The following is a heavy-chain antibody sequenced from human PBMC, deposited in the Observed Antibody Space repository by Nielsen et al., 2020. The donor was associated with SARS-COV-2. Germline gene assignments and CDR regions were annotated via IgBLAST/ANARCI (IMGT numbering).Heavy chain of an antibody. CDR1: GFTFSSYS. Sequence: GESLKISCAASGFTFSSYSMNWVRQAPGKGLEWVSSISSSSSYIYYADSVKGRFTISRDNAKNSLYLQMNSLRAEDTAVYYCAKSLRTGYPNNWFDPWGQGTLVTVSS. J-gene: IGHJ5*02. D-gene: IGHD3/OR15-3a*01. V-gene: IGHV3-21*04. CDR2: ISSSSSYI. CDR3: AKSLRTGYPNNWFDP.